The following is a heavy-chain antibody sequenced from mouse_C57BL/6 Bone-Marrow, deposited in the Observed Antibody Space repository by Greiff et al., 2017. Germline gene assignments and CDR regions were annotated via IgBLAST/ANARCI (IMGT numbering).Heavy chain of an antibody. CDR2: IWSGGST. J-gene: IGHJ4*01. D-gene: IGHD1-1*01. CDR1: GFSLTSYG. V-gene: IGHV2-4*01. Sequence: QVQLKESGPGLVQPSQSLSITCTVSGFSLTSYGVHWVRQPPGKGLEWLGVIWSGGSTDYNAAFISGMGISKDNSKSQVFFKMNSLQADDTAIYYCAIDGSSYGAMDYWGQGTSVTVSA. CDR3: AIDGSSYGAMDY.